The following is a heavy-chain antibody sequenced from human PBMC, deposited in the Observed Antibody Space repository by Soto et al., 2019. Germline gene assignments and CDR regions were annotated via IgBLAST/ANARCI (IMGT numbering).Heavy chain of an antibody. V-gene: IGHV6-1*01. CDR2: TYYRSKWYN. D-gene: IGHD1-20*01. CDR1: GGSVSSTSAA. J-gene: IGHJ6*02. CDR3: GRDKANWNYYYYYGMDV. Sequence: QTLSLTVAICGGSVSSTSAALDWIRQSPSRGVEWLGRTYYRSKWYNHYAVSVKSRITINPDTSKNHFSLQLNSVTPEDTAVYYCGRDKANWNYYYYYGMDVWGQGTTVTVSS.